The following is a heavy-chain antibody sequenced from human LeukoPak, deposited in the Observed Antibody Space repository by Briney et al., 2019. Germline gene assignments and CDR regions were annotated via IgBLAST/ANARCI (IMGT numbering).Heavy chain of an antibody. J-gene: IGHJ4*02. CDR3: AREGGTYDYLSYFDY. V-gene: IGHV4-34*01. CDR1: GGSFSGYY. D-gene: IGHD4-11*01. Sequence: PSETLSLTCAVYGGSFSGYYWSWVRQPPGKGLEWIGEINHSGSTNYNPSLKSQVTISVDTSKSQFSLKLSSVTAADTAVYYCAREGGTYDYLSYFDYWGQGTLVTVSS. CDR2: INHSGST.